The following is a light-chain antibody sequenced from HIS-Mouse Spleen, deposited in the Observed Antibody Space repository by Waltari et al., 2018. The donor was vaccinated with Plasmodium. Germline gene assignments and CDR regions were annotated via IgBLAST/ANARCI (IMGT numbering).Light chain of an antibody. CDR1: ALPKKY. Sequence: YELPQPPSVSVSPGKTARITCSGDALPKKYAYWYQQKSGKAPVLVIHEDSNRPSGIPERFSGSSSGTMATLTISGAQVEDEADYYCYSTDSSGNHRVFGGGTKLTVL. CDR2: EDS. CDR3: YSTDSSGNHRV. J-gene: IGLJ3*02. V-gene: IGLV3-10*01.